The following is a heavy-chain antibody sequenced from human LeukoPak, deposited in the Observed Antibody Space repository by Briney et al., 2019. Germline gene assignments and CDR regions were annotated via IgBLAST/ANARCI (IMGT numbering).Heavy chain of an antibody. CDR2: ISGSGGST. CDR3: AKDRGSGYSTYYYGMEV. J-gene: IGHJ6*02. D-gene: IGHD3-22*01. Sequence: PGGSLRLSCAASGFTFSSYAMSWVRQAPGKGLEWVSAISGSGGSTYYADSVTGRFTISRDKSKSTLFLQMNSLRADDTGVYYCAKDRGSGYSTYYYGMEVWGQGTTVTVSS. V-gene: IGHV3-23*01. CDR1: GFTFSSYA.